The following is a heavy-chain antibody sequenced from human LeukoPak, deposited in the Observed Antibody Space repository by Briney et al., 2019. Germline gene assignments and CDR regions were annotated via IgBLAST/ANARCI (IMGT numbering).Heavy chain of an antibody. J-gene: IGHJ6*03. V-gene: IGHV1-18*01. CDR1: GYTFTSYG. CDR3: ARDRQYYYYMDV. CDR2: ISAYNGNT. Sequence: ASVKVSCKASGYTFTSYGISWVRQAPGQGLEWMGWISAYNGNTNYAQKLQGRVTMTTDTSTSTAYMELRSLRSDGTAVYYCARDRQYYYYMDVWGKGTTVTVSS.